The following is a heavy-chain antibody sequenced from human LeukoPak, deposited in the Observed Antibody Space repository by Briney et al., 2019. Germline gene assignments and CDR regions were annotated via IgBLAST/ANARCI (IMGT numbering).Heavy chain of an antibody. CDR1: GGSISSGGYY. V-gene: IGHV4-39*01. Sequence: SSETLSLTCTVSGGSISSGGYYWSWIRQPPGKGLEWIGSIYYSGSTYYNPSLKSRVTISVDTSKNQFSLKLSSVTAADTAVYYCARRYHYYMDVWGKGTTVTVSS. CDR2: IYYSGST. CDR3: ARRYHYYMDV. J-gene: IGHJ6*03.